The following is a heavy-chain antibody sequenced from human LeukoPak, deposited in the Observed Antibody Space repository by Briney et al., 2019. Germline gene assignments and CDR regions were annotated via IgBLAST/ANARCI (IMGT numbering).Heavy chain of an antibody. CDR2: INPNSGGT. Sequence: ASVKVSCKASGYTFTGYYMHWVRQAPGQGLEWMGWINPNSGGTNYAQKFQGRVTMTRDTSISTAYMELSRLRSDDTAVYYCARDMGITIFGVVIMGSLGYWGQGTLVTVSS. J-gene: IGHJ4*02. CDR3: ARDMGITIFGVVIMGSLGY. V-gene: IGHV1-2*02. D-gene: IGHD3-3*01. CDR1: GYTFTGYY.